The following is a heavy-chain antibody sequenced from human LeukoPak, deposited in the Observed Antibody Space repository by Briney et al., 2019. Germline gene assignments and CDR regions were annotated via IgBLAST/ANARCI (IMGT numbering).Heavy chain of an antibody. Sequence: GGSLRLSCAASGFTFSSSAMSWVRQAPGKGLEWVSAISGGGGSTYYADSVKGRFTISRDNSKNTLYLQMNSLRAEDTAVYYCARGGYGSGYNDYWGQGTLVTVSS. CDR1: GFTFSSSA. D-gene: IGHD3-10*01. V-gene: IGHV3-23*01. CDR2: ISGGGGST. CDR3: ARGGYGSGYNDY. J-gene: IGHJ4*02.